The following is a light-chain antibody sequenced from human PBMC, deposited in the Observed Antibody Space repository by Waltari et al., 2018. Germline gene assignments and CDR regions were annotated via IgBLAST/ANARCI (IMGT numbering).Light chain of an antibody. Sequence: QSALTQPASVSGSPGQSITISCYGTSSDIGFYNYVSWYQQHPGKAPKLMIYDVSQRPSGVSGRFSGSKSGNTASLTISVLQAEDEADYYCNSYTGSSSWVFGGGTKVTVL. J-gene: IGLJ3*02. CDR2: DVS. CDR3: NSYTGSSSWV. V-gene: IGLV2-14*01. CDR1: SSDIGFYNY.